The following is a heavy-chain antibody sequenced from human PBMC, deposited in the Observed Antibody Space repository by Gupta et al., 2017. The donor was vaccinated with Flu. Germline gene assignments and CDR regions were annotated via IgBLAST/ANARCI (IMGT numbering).Heavy chain of an antibody. J-gene: IGHJ6*02. CDR1: GYSISSGYY. CDR2: IYHSGST. CDR3: ARDPLVGTGGYYYYYYGMDV. D-gene: IGHD2-21*02. Sequence: VQLQESGPGLVKPSETLSLTCAVPGYSISSGYYWGWIRQPPGKGLEWIGSIYHSGSTYYNPSLKSRVTISVDTSKNQFSLKLSSVTAADTAVYYCARDPLVGTGGYYYYYYGMDVWGQGTTVTVSS. V-gene: IGHV4-38-2*02.